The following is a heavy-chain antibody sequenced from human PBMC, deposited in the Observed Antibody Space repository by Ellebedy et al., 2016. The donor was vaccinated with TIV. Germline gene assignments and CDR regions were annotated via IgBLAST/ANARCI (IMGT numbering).Heavy chain of an antibody. D-gene: IGHD3-3*01. CDR2: IYSGGST. Sequence: GGSLRLSCAASGFTVSSNYMSWVRQAPGKGLEWVSVIYSGGSTYYADSVKGRFTISRDNSKNTLYLQMNSLRAEDTAVYYCAKMEYDFWTNYFDYWGQGTLVTVSS. J-gene: IGHJ4*02. CDR3: AKMEYDFWTNYFDY. CDR1: GFTVSSNY. V-gene: IGHV3-53*01.